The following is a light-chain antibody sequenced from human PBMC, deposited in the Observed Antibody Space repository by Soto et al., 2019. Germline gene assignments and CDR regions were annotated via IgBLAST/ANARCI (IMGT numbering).Light chain of an antibody. J-gene: IGKJ1*01. CDR1: QSVSSY. V-gene: IGKV3-15*01. CDR2: GAS. Sequence: EEMMRQSSSTLSLSAGERATPSCRASQSVSSYLAWYQQKPGQAPRLLLYGASIRATAVPARFTASGYGTEFTLTISSLQSEDFAVYYCQQYNAWPRTFGQGTKVDIK. CDR3: QQYNAWPRT.